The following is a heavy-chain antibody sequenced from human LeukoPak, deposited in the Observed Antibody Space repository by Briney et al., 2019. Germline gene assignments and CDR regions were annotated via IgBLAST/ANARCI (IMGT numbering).Heavy chain of an antibody. J-gene: IGHJ1*01. CDR1: GFTFSSYS. CDR2: ISSSSTI. V-gene: IGHV3-48*01. CDR3: ARGDTSSSGEHFQH. Sequence: GGSLRLSCAASGFTFSSYSMNWARQAPGKGLEWVSYISSSSTIYYADSAKGRFTISRDNAKNSLYLQMNNLRVEDTAVYYCARGDTSSSGEHFQHWGQGTLVTVSS. D-gene: IGHD6-6*01.